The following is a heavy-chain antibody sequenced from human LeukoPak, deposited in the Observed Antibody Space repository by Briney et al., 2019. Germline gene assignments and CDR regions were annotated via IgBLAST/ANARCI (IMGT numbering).Heavy chain of an antibody. CDR2: IYYRGNT. CDR1: GGSFSGYY. V-gene: IGHV4-39*01. Sequence: ASETLSLTCAVYGGSFSGYYWGWIRQPPGKGLEWIGSIYYRGNTYYNPSLKSRVTISVDTSKNQFSLKLSSVTAADTAVYYCARQGWDYYDSSGFEYFQHWGQGALVTVSS. D-gene: IGHD3-22*01. J-gene: IGHJ1*01. CDR3: ARQGWDYYDSSGFEYFQH.